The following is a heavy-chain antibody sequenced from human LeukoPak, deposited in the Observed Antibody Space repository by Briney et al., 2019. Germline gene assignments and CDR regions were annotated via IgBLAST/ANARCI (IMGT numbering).Heavy chain of an antibody. D-gene: IGHD3-3*01. CDR3: ARDSPYYDFWSAKPGSMDV. J-gene: IGHJ6*02. V-gene: IGHV1-2*02. CDR1: GYTFTGYY. CDR2: SNPNSGGA. Sequence: ASVKVSCKASGYTFTGYYMHWVRQAPGQGLEWMGWSNPNSGGANYAQKFQGRVTMTRDTSISTAYMELSRLRSDDTAVYYCARDSPYYDFWSAKPGSMDVWGQGTTVTVSS.